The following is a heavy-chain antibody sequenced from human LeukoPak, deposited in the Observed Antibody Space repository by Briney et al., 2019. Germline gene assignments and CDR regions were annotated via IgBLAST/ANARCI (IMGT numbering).Heavy chain of an antibody. CDR1: GFTFDDYA. V-gene: IGHV3-9*01. Sequence: GGSLRLSCAASGFTFDDYAMHWVRQAPGKGLEWVSGISWNSGSIGYADSVKGRFTISRDNAKNSLYLQMNSLRAEDTALYYCAKDIQSSARYAFDIWGQGTMVTVSS. D-gene: IGHD6-19*01. J-gene: IGHJ3*02. CDR2: ISWNSGSI. CDR3: AKDIQSSARYAFDI.